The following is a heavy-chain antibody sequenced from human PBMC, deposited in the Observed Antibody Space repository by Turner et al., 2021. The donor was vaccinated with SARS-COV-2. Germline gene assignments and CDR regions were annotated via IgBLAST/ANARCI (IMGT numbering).Heavy chain of an antibody. CDR2: IYSGGST. CDR1: GVPVSSNY. D-gene: IGHD1-26*01. J-gene: IGHJ5*02. V-gene: IGHV3-66*02. CDR3: ATDLKGGRGP. Sequence: EVQLVGSGGGFAQPGGSLRSSCAASGVPVSSNYMSWVRQDPGKGLEWVSVIYSGGSTYYADSEKGRFTNSRDNSKNTLYLQMNSLGAEDTAVYYCATDLKGGRGPWGQGTLVTVSS.